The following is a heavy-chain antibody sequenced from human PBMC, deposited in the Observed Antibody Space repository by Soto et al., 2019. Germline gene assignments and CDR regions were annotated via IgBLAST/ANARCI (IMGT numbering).Heavy chain of an antibody. CDR2: IIPIFPTP. D-gene: IGHD5-12*01. CDR1: GGTFGNSA. V-gene: IGHV1-69*12. J-gene: IGHJ6*02. CDR3: ARAKDRLQLGGNYYSAMDV. Sequence: QVQLVQSGAEVKKPGSSVTVSCKASGGTFGNSAISWVRQAPGQGLEWMGGIIPIFPTPAYAQKFQGRVTITAEESASTAYMELTSLRSEDTAVYNCARAKDRLQLGGNYYSAMDVWGQGTTVTVSS.